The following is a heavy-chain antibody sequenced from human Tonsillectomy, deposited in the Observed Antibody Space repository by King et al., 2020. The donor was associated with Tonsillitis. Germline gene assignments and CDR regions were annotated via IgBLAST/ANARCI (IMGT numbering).Heavy chain of an antibody. J-gene: IGHJ6*02. CDR2: IRYDGSNK. Sequence: VKLVESGGGVVQPGGSLRLSCTAYGFTFSSYGMHWVRQAPGKGLEWVAFIRYDGSNKHYADSVKGRLTISRDNSKTTLSLQMKSLRAEDTALYYCAKDRQSLYYYYAMDVWGQGTTVTVSS. CDR3: AKDRQSLYYYYAMDV. CDR1: GFTFSSYG. V-gene: IGHV3-30*02. D-gene: IGHD6-19*01.